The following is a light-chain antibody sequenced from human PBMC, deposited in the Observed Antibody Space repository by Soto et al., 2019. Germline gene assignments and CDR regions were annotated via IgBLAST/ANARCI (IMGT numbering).Light chain of an antibody. CDR2: GAS. Sequence: EIVMTQSPATLSVSPGERATLSCRASQSVSSNLAWYQQKPGQAPRLLIYGASTRATGIPARFSGSRSGTEFTLNISSLQSEDFAVYYCQQYNNWPPTFGQGTRLEIK. J-gene: IGKJ5*01. CDR3: QQYNNWPPT. CDR1: QSVSSN. V-gene: IGKV3-15*01.